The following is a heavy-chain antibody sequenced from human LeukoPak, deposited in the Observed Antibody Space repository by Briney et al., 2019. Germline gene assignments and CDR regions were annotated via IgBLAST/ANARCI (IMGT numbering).Heavy chain of an antibody. CDR2: INHTGST. D-gene: IGHD6-19*01. CDR1: GGSFSGYY. V-gene: IGHV4-34*01. CDR3: ASSGWYRGY. Sequence: SETLSLTCAVYGGSFSGYYWSWIRQPPGKGLEWIGEINHTGSTTYNPSLKSRVTISVDTSKNQFSLKLNSVTAADTAVHYCASSGWYRGYWGQGTLVTVSS. J-gene: IGHJ4*02.